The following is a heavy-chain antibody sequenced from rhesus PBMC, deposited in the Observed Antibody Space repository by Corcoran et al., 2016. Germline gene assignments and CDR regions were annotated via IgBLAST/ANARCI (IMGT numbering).Heavy chain of an antibody. Sequence: QVQLQESGPGVVKPSETLSLTCAVSGYSISSGYDWSWIRQPPGKGLEWIGYLYGSSGSTHYNPSLRDRGNISKDTSKNQFSLKLSSVTAADTAVYYCARDPGTVGDYWGQGVLVTVSS. CDR2: LYGSSGST. CDR3: ARDPGTVGDY. J-gene: IGHJ4*01. V-gene: IGHV4-76*01. CDR1: GYSISSGYD. D-gene: IGHD5-24*01.